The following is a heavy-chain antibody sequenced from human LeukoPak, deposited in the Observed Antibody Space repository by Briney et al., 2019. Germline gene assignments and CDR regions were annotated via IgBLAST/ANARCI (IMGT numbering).Heavy chain of an antibody. CDR1: GYTLTELS. Sequence: ASVKVSCKVSGYTLTELSMHWVRQAPGNGLEWMGGFDPEDGETIYAQKFQGRVTMTEDTSTDTAYMELSSLRSEDTAVYYCATVRIEAAAGLNYLDYWGQGTLVTVSS. D-gene: IGHD6-13*01. CDR3: ATVRIEAAAGLNYLDY. J-gene: IGHJ4*02. CDR2: FDPEDGET. V-gene: IGHV1-24*01.